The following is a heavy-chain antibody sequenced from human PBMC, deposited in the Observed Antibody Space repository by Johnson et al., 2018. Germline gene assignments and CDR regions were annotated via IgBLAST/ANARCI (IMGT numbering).Heavy chain of an antibody. CDR3: ASQGYGSGRSDAFDV. CDR2: IYSGGST. Sequence: VQLVESGGGLIQPGGSLRLSCAASGFTVSSNYMSWVRQAPGKGLEWVSVIYSGGSTYYADSVKGRFTISRDNSKNTLYLQMNSLGSEDTAVYYCASQGYGSGRSDAFDVWGQGTMVTVSS. D-gene: IGHD6-19*01. J-gene: IGHJ3*01. CDR1: GFTVSSNY. V-gene: IGHV3-66*03.